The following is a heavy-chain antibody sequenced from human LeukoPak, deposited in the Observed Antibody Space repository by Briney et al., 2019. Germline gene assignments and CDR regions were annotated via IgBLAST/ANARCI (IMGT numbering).Heavy chain of an antibody. V-gene: IGHV4-39*01. CDR1: GGSISSSYYY. CDR2: IYSSGNI. J-gene: IGHJ4*02. D-gene: IGHD6-13*01. Sequence: PSKTLSLTCTVSGGSISSSYYYWGWIRQPPGKGLEWIGSIYSSGNIYYNPSLESRVTISIDTSKNQLSLKLSSVTAADTALYYCARHRGSNSYTSFDYWGQGTLVTVSS. CDR3: ARHRGSNSYTSFDY.